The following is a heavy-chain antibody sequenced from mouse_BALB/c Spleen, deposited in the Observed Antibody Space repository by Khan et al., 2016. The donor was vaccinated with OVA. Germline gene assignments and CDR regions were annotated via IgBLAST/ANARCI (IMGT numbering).Heavy chain of an antibody. V-gene: IGHV2-6-4*01. D-gene: IGHD3-3*01. J-gene: IGHJ1*01. CDR3: ARNRDGGSYWYFDV. Sequence: QVQLKQSGPGLVAPSQSLSITCTVSGFSLSRYSVNWVRQPPGKGLEWLGIMRSGGSTDSNSALKSRLSISKDNSKSQVFLKMNSLQTDDTAMYYCARNRDGGSYWYFDVWGAGTTVTVSS. CDR1: GFSLSRYS. CDR2: MRSGGST.